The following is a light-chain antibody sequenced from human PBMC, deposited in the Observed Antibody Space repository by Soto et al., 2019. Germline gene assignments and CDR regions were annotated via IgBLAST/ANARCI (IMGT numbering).Light chain of an antibody. Sequence: DIQMTQSPSTLSASVGDRVTITCRASQTISIWLAWYQQKPGKAPKLLIYKASSLESGVPSRFSGGGSGTEFTLTISSLQPEDFATYYCQQYNSYWSTFGQGTEVQIK. V-gene: IGKV1-5*03. CDR3: QQYNSYWST. CDR2: KAS. J-gene: IGKJ1*01. CDR1: QTISIW.